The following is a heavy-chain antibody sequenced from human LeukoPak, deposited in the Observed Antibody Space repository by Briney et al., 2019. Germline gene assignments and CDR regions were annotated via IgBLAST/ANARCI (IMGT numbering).Heavy chain of an antibody. D-gene: IGHD1-20*01. Sequence: GGSLRLSCAGSGISFSNAWMSWVRQAPGKGLEWVGRIKSKADGETIDYAAPVKGRFTFSRDDSKNMLYLQMNSLKSEDTAVYYCSTLTSRGLSDSWGQGTLVTVSS. V-gene: IGHV3-15*01. CDR1: GISFSNAW. CDR2: IKSKADGETI. CDR3: STLTSRGLSDS. J-gene: IGHJ4*02.